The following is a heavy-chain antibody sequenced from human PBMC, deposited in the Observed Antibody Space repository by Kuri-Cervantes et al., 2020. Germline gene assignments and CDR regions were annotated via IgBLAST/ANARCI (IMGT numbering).Heavy chain of an antibody. V-gene: IGHV4-59*01. CDR3: ARARGDYYFDY. J-gene: IGHJ4*02. CDR1: GGSFSGYY. CDR2: IYYSGST. D-gene: IGHD2-21*02. Sequence: ESLKISCAVYGGSFSGYYWSWIRQPPGKGLEWIGYIYYSGSTNYNPSLKSRVTISVDTSKNQFSLKLSSVTAADTAVYYCARARGDYYFDYWGQGTLVTVSS.